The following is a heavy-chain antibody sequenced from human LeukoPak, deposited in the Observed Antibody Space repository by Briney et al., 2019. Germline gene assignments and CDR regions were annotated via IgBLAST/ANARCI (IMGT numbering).Heavy chain of an antibody. D-gene: IGHD3-10*01. CDR1: GNSVSNYY. J-gene: IGHJ4*02. CDR3: ARDRYYDSGSYYN. CDR2: IYYSGST. Sequence: SETLSLTCTVSGNSVSNYYWNWIRQPPGKGLEWIGYIYYSGSTNYNPSLKSRVTISVDTSKNQFSLKLSSVTAADTAVYYCARDRYYDSGSYYNWGQGTLVTVSS. V-gene: IGHV4-59*02.